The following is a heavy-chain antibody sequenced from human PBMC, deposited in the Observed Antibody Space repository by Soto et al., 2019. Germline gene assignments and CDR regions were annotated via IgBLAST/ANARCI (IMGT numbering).Heavy chain of an antibody. V-gene: IGHV4-34*01. J-gene: IGHJ5*01. Sequence: QVQLQQWGAGLLKPSETLSLTCAVYGGSFSGHSWTWIRQSPGKGLEWIGDINHSGRVNYSPSLKGRVTISLDTSKNQFSLTLSAVTAADTAMYYCSTRAYDTNGYYRFDPWGQGTVVTVSS. D-gene: IGHD3-22*01. CDR2: INHSGRV. CDR3: STRAYDTNGYYRFDP. CDR1: GGSFSGHS.